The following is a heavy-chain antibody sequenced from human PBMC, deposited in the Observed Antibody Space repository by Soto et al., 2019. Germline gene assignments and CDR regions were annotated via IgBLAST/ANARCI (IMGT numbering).Heavy chain of an antibody. CDR2: IYYGGST. CDR1: GASISSPTDY. Sequence: QLLLQESGPGLVKPSETLSLSCTVSGASISSPTDYWGWIRQSPGMGREWIGSIYYGGSTHYSPSLKSRVTLSIDTSKLRFPMRLTYMTAADTAIYYFVRQPDRPLAGDDWGQGPLVTVSS. V-gene: IGHV4-39*01. CDR3: VRQPDRPLAGDD. D-gene: IGHD6-19*01. J-gene: IGHJ4*02.